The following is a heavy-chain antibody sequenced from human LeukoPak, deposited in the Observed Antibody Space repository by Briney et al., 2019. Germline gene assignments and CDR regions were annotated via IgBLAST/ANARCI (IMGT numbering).Heavy chain of an antibody. Sequence: GASVKVSCKASGYTFTGYYMHWVRQAPGQGLEWMGWINPNSGGTNYAQKFQGRVTMTRDTSISTAYMELSSLRSEDTAVYYCARDQRFRQLKDAFDIWGQGTMVTVSS. CDR1: GYTFTGYY. CDR2: INPNSGGT. J-gene: IGHJ3*02. CDR3: ARDQRFRQLKDAFDI. D-gene: IGHD6-13*01. V-gene: IGHV1-2*02.